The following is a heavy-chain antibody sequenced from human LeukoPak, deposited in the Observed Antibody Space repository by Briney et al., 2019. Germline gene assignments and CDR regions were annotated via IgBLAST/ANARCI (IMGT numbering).Heavy chain of an antibody. CDR1: GGSISSYY. CDR3: ARQKDSGSYYGMDV. D-gene: IGHD1-26*01. CDR2: IYYSGST. Sequence: SSETLSLTCTVSGGSISSYYWSWIRQPPGKGLEWIGYIYYSGSTNYNPSLKSRVTISVDTSKNQFSLKLSSVTAADTAVYYCARQKDSGSYYGMDVWGQGTTVTVSS. V-gene: IGHV4-59*08. J-gene: IGHJ6*02.